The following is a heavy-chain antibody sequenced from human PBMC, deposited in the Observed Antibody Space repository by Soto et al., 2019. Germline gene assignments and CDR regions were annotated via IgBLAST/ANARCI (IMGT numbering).Heavy chain of an antibody. D-gene: IGHD3-3*01. Sequence: SVKVSCKASGGTFSSYAISWVRQAPGQGLEWMGGIIPIFGTSNYAQKFQGRVTITADKSTSTAYMELSSLRSEDTAVYYCARDFYDFWSGYYPENYYFDYWGQGTLVTVSS. CDR3: ARDFYDFWSGYYPENYYFDY. V-gene: IGHV1-69*06. J-gene: IGHJ4*02. CDR1: GGTFSSYA. CDR2: IIPIFGTS.